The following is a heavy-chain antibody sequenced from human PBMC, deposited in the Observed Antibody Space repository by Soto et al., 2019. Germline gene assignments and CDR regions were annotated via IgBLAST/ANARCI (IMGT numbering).Heavy chain of an antibody. Sequence: QVQLVESGGGVVQPGRSLRLSCAASGFTFKSYGMHWVRQAPGKGLEWVAVISYDGNNKYYADSVKGRFTISRDIPKNTRYLQLNSLRAEDTAVYYCAKEGLYQTLDYWGQGTLVTFSS. D-gene: IGHD2-2*01. V-gene: IGHV3-30*18. CDR3: AKEGLYQTLDY. CDR1: GFTFKSYG. CDR2: ISYDGNNK. J-gene: IGHJ4*02.